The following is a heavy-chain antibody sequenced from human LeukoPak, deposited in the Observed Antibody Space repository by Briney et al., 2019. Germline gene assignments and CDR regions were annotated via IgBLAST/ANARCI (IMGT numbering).Heavy chain of an antibody. CDR1: GGSISSSSYY. CDR3: ARQEEGEYSSSSTPGAAAFDI. CDR2: IYYSGST. Sequence: SETLSLTCTVSGGSISSSSYYWGWIRQPPGKGLEWIGSIYYSGSTYYDPSLKSRVTISVDTSKNQFSLKLSSVTAADTAVYYCARQEEGEYSSSSTPGAAAFDIWGQGTMVTVSS. D-gene: IGHD6-6*01. V-gene: IGHV4-39*01. J-gene: IGHJ3*02.